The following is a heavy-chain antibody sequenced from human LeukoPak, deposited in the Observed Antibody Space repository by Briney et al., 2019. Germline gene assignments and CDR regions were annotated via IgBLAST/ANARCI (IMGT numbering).Heavy chain of an antibody. CDR2: IGTAGDT. CDR3: ARESSGWSEDAFDI. J-gene: IGHJ3*02. D-gene: IGHD6-19*01. Sequence: GGSLRLSCAASGFTFSSYDMHWVRHAAGKGLEWVSAIGTAGDTYYPGSVKGRFTISRENAKNSLYLQMNSLRAGDTAVYYCARESSGWSEDAFDIWGQGTMVTVSS. V-gene: IGHV3-13*01. CDR1: GFTFSSYD.